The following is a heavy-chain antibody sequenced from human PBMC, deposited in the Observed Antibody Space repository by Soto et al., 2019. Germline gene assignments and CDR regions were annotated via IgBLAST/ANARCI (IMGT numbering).Heavy chain of an antibody. CDR2: IYYSGST. D-gene: IGHD5-18*01. CDR1: GGSISSSSYY. J-gene: IGHJ4*02. V-gene: IGHV4-39*07. Sequence: SETLSLTCTVSGGSISSSSYYWGWIRQPPGKGLEWIGSIYYSGSTYYNPSLKSRVTISVDTPKNQFSLKLSLVTAADTAVYYCARGVDTAMPFDYGGQGTLVTVS. CDR3: ARGVDTAMPFDY.